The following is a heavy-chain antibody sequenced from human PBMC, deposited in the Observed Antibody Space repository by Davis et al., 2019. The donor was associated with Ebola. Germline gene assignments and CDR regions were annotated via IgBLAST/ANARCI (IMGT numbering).Heavy chain of an antibody. V-gene: IGHV4-34*01. CDR1: GGSFSGYY. Sequence: PSETLSLTCAVYGGSFSGYYWSWIRQPPGKGLEWIGEINHSGSTNYNPSLKSRVTISVDTSKNQFSLKLSSVTAADTAVYYCARQTGSSGKVYWGQGTLVTVSS. J-gene: IGHJ4*02. CDR3: ARQTGSSGKVY. CDR2: INHSGST. D-gene: IGHD3-10*01.